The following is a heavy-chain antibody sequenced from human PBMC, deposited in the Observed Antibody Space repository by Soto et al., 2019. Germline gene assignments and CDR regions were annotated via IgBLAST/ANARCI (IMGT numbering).Heavy chain of an antibody. J-gene: IGHJ6*02. CDR2: IYHSGST. CDR1: GGSISSSNW. D-gene: IGHD6-25*01. Sequence: SETLSLTCAVSGGSISSSNWWSWVRQPPGKGLEWIGEIYHSGSTNYNPSLKSRVTISVDKSKNQFSLKLSSVTAADTAVYYCARAQQRLDRYYYYGMDVWGQGTTVTVSS. CDR3: ARAQQRLDRYYYYGMDV. V-gene: IGHV4-4*02.